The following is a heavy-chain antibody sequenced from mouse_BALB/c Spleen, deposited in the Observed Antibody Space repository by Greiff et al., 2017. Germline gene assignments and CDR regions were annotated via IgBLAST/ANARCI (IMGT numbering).Heavy chain of an antibody. CDR1: GFNIKDTY. V-gene: IGHV14-3*02. D-gene: IGHD2-1*01. CDR3: ANGTPFAY. CDR2: IDPANGNT. Sequence: EVKLMESGAELVKPGASVKLSCTASGFNIKDTYMHWVKQRPEQGLEWIGRIDPANGNTKYDPKFQGKATITADTSSNTAYLQLSSLTSEDTAVYYCANGTPFAYWGQGTLVTVSA. J-gene: IGHJ3*01.